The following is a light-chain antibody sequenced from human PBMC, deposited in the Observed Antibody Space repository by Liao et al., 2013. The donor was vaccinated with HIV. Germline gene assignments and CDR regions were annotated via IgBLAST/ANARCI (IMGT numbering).Light chain of an antibody. CDR2: ENI. J-gene: IGLJ3*02. CDR3: QAWDNYSWV. CDR1: TLGEKS. V-gene: IGLV3-1*01. Sequence: SYALTQTPSVSVSPGQTASIACSGHTLGEKSVSWYQQRPGQSPVLVIYENIRRPSGIPERFSGSNSGNTATLTISGTQAVDEADYYCQAWDNYSWVFGGGTKVTVL.